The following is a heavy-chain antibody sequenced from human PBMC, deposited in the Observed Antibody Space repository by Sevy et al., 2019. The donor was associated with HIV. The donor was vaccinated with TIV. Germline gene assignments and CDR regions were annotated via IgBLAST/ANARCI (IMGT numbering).Heavy chain of an antibody. Sequence: GGSLRLSCAASGFTVSSNYMSWVRQAPGKGLEWVSVIYSGAGTYYADSVKGRFTIYRDNSKNSLYLQMNSLGAEDTALYYCARGLDESSGFYSFDYWGQGTLVTVSS. CDR1: GFTVSSNY. CDR2: IYSGAGT. CDR3: ARGLDESSGFYSFDY. V-gene: IGHV3-66*02. D-gene: IGHD3-22*01. J-gene: IGHJ4*02.